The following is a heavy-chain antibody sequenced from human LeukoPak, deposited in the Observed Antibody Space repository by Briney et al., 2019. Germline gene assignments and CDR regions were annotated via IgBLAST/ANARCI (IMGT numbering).Heavy chain of an antibody. V-gene: IGHV4-59*02. D-gene: IGHD2-15*01. CDR2: VYYSGST. Sequence: SETLSLTCVVSGGSVSGYYWGWIRQPPGRGLEWIGYVYYSGSTNYNPSFKSRITISVDTSRNQFSLQLSSATAADTAVYYCARIHRYCSGGACYVLDNWGQGTLVAVSS. J-gene: IGHJ4*02. CDR3: ARIHRYCSGGACYVLDN. CDR1: GGSVSGYY.